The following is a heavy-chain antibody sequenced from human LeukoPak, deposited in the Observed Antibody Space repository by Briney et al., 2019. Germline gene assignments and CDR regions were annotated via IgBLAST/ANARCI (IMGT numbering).Heavy chain of an antibody. CDR2: MYTSGNT. Sequence: SETLSLTCAVSGGPISSYYWSWIRQPAGKGLEWIGRMYTSGNTNYNPSLKSRVTMSVGTSKNQFSLKLSSVTAADTAVYYCAREGLDTAMVPFFDNWGQGTLVTVSS. D-gene: IGHD5-18*01. V-gene: IGHV4-4*07. CDR3: AREGLDTAMVPFFDN. J-gene: IGHJ4*02. CDR1: GGPISSYY.